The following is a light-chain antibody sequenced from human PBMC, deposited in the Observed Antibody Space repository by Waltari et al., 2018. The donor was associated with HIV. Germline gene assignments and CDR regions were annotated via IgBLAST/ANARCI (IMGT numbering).Light chain of an antibody. V-gene: IGLV1-40*01. Sequence: QSVLTQPPSVSGAPGQRVTISCTGSSSNIGAGYALPCYHHLPGPAPKLLSYSNNKRPSGVPDRFSGSKSGASASLAITGLQAEDETDYYCQSYDSNPSGSVFGGGTKLTVL. CDR2: SNN. CDR3: QSYDSNPSGSV. J-gene: IGLJ3*02. CDR1: SSNIGAGYA.